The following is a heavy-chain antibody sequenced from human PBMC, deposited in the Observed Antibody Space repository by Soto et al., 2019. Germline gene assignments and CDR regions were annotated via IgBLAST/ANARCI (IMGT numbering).Heavy chain of an antibody. V-gene: IGHV3-30*03. CDR3: VRDADIVASILNY. D-gene: IGHD5-12*01. Sequence: PGGSLRLSCAASGFSFSSYGMQWVRQAPGKGLEWVAVISYDGSNKYYADSVKDRFNISRDNSKNTVSLEMNSLRAEDTAMYFCVRDADIVASILNYWGQGTLVTVSS. CDR2: ISYDGSNK. CDR1: GFSFSSYG. J-gene: IGHJ4*02.